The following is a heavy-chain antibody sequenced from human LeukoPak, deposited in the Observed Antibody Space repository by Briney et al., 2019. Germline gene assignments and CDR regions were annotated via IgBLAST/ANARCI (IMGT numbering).Heavy chain of an antibody. V-gene: IGHV3-23*01. CDR2: ISGSGGST. D-gene: IGHD6-19*01. CDR3: ARTLGVAGSLPPVYYFDY. Sequence: GGSLRLSCAASGFTFSSYAMSWVRQAPGKGLEWVSAISGSGGSTYYADSVKGRFTISRDNSKNTLYLQMNSLRAEDTAVYYCARTLGVAGSLPPVYYFDYWGQGTLVTVSS. CDR1: GFTFSSYA. J-gene: IGHJ4*02.